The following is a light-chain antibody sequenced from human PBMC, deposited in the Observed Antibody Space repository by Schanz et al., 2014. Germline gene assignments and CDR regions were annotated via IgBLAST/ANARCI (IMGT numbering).Light chain of an antibody. CDR2: DVS. Sequence: QSALTQPASVSGSPGQSITISCTGTSSDVGGYNFVSWYQQHPGKAPKVIIYDVSNRPSGVSNRFSGSKSGNTASLTISGLQAEDEADYHQKVFGGGTKLTVL. J-gene: IGLJ3*02. V-gene: IGLV2-14*03. CDR1: SSDVGGYNF. CDR3: KV.